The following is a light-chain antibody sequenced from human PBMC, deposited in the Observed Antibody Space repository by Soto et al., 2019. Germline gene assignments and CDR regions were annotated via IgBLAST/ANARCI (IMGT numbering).Light chain of an antibody. V-gene: IGKV1-5*03. CDR2: RAF. CDR1: QDISSY. CDR3: QQYNTYMWT. J-gene: IGKJ1*01. Sequence: IQLTQSPSSLSTSVRDRVTITCWPSQDISSYLVLYQQKRRKARKLLSYRAFTLESGVGSRFSGSGSVTEFTLTIRSLQTDDFATYYCQQYNTYMWTLGKGTKV.